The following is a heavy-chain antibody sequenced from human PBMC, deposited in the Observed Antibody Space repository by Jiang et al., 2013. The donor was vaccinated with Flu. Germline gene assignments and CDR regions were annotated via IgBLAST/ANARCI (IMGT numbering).Heavy chain of an antibody. J-gene: IGHJ4*02. Sequence: LEWIGEINHSGSTNYNPSLKSRVTISVDTSKNQFSLKLSSVTAADTAVYYCARAIWFGELLPIDYWGQGTLVTVSS. CDR2: INHSGST. CDR3: ARAIWFGELLPIDY. V-gene: IGHV4-34*01. D-gene: IGHD3-10*01.